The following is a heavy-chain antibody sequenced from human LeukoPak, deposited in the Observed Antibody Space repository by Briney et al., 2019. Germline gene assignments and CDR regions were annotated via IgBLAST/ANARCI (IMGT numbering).Heavy chain of an antibody. CDR1: GYSFTSYW. CDR2: IYPGDSDT. V-gene: IGHV5-51*01. CDR3: ARRGSSWNNWFDP. J-gene: IGHJ5*02. Sequence: GESLKISCKGSGYSFTSYWIGWVRPMPGKGLEWMGIIYPGDSDTRYSPSFQGQVTISADKSISTAYLQWGSLKASGTAMYYCARRGSSWNNWFDPWGQGTLVTVSS. D-gene: IGHD6-13*01.